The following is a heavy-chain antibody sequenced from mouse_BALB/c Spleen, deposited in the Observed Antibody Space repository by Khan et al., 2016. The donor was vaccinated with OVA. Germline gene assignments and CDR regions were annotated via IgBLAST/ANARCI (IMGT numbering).Heavy chain of an antibody. CDR3: ARNTQMITTVMDY. Sequence: VQLQESGPGLVAPSQSLSITCTVSGFSLTSYGVHWVRQPPGKGLEWLVVIWSDGKTTYNSTLKSRLSISKDNSKSQVFLKMNSFQTDDTAMYYCARNTQMITTVMDYWGQGTSVTVSS. V-gene: IGHV2-6*02. CDR2: IWSDGKT. D-gene: IGHD2-4*01. CDR1: GFSLTSYG. J-gene: IGHJ4*01.